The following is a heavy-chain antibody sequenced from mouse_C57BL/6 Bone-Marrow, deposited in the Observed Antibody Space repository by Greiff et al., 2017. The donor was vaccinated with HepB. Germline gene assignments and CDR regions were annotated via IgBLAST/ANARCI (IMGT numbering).Heavy chain of an antibody. V-gene: IGHV5-4*01. CDR3: ARDVTTVVEGAWFAY. CDR1: GFTFSSYA. D-gene: IGHD1-1*01. Sequence: EVQRVESGGGLVKPGGSLKLSCAASGFTFSSYAMSWVRQTPEKRLEWVATISDGGSYTYYPDNVKGRFTISRDNAKNNLYLQMSHLKSEDTAMYYCARDVTTVVEGAWFAYWGQGTLVTVSA. J-gene: IGHJ3*01. CDR2: ISDGGSYT.